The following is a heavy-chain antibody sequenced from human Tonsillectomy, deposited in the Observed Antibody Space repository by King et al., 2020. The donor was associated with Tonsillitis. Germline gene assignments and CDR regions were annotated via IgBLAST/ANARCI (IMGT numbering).Heavy chain of an antibody. CDR2: IYYSGST. Sequence: QLQESGPGLVKPSETLSLTCTVSGGSISSSSYYWGWIRQPPGKGLEWIGSIYYSGSTYYNPSLNSRVTISVDTSNNQFSLRLSSVTAADTTVYYCAKHPIIMVRGVMGRVNWFDPWGQGILVTVSS. D-gene: IGHD3-10*01. V-gene: IGHV4-39*01. CDR3: AKHPIIMVRGVMGRVNWFDP. J-gene: IGHJ5*02. CDR1: GGSISSSSYY.